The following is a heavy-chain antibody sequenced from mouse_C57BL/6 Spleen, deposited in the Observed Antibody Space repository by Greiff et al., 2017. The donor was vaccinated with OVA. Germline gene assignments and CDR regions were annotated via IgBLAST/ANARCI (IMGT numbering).Heavy chain of an antibody. CDR3: ARSGPKSFAY. J-gene: IGHJ3*01. CDR1: GYTFTDYY. D-gene: IGHD3-1*01. V-gene: IGHV1-26*01. CDR2: INPNNGGT. Sequence: EVQLQQSGPELVKPGASVKISCKASGYTFTDYYMNWVKQSHGKSLEWIGDINPNNGGTSYNQKFKGKATLTVDKSSSTAYMELRSLTSEDSAVYYCARSGPKSFAYWGQGTLVTVSA.